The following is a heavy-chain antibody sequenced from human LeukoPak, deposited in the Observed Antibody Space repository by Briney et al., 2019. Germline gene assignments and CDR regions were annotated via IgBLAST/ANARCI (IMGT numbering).Heavy chain of an antibody. CDR2: ISGSGGST. J-gene: IGHJ3*02. D-gene: IGHD1-26*01. CDR1: GFTFSSYS. Sequence: GSLRLSCAASGFTFSSYSLSWVRPAPGKGLEWVSAISGSGGSTYYADSVKGRFTISRDNSKNTLYLQMNSLRAEDTAVYYCAVVGAGAFDIWGQGTMVTVSS. CDR3: AVVGAGAFDI. V-gene: IGHV3-23*01.